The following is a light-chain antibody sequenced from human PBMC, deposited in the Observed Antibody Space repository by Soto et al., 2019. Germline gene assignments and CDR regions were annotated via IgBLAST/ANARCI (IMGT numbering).Light chain of an antibody. Sequence: QSALTQPASVSGSPGQSITISCTGTSSDIGNYNFVSWYQHYPGKVPKVVIYEATQRPSGVSNRFSASKSGNTASLTISGLQAEDEADYYCFSYTGRSNWVFGGGTKLSVL. CDR3: FSYTGRSNWV. CDR1: SSDIGNYNF. V-gene: IGLV2-23*01. CDR2: EAT. J-gene: IGLJ3*02.